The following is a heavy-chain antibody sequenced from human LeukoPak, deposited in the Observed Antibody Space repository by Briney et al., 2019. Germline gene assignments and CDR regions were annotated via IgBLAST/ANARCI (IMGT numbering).Heavy chain of an antibody. CDR2: IYYSGST. CDR1: GGSISSGDYY. CDR3: ASSYVGYCSSTSCYTHIPRDV. D-gene: IGHD2-2*02. Sequence: SQTLSLTCTVSGGSISSGDYYRSWIRQPPGKGLEWIGYIYYSGSTYYNPSLKSRVSISVDTSKNQFSLKLSSVTAADTAVYYCASSYVGYCSSTSCYTHIPRDVWGKGTTVTVSS. V-gene: IGHV4-30-4*08. J-gene: IGHJ6*04.